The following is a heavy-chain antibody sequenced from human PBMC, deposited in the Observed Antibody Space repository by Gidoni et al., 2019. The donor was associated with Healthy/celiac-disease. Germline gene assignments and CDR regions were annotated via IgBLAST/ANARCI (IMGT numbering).Heavy chain of an antibody. V-gene: IGHV2-5*01. D-gene: IGHD3-22*01. J-gene: IGHJ3*02. CDR3: AHRRSHYYDSSGYYYHDAFDI. CDR1: GFSPSTSGVG. CDR2: IYWHDDK. Sequence: QITLKESGPTLVKPTQTLTLTCTFSGFSPSTSGVGVGWIRQPPGKALEWLALIYWHDDKRYSPSLKCMLTSSKCTSKNQVVLTMTNMYPVNTVTYYCAHRRSHYYDSSGYYYHDAFDIWGQGTMVTVS.